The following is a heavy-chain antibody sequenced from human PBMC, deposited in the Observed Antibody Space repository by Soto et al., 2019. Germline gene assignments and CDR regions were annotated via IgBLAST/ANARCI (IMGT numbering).Heavy chain of an antibody. CDR2: INSDGSST. V-gene: IGHV3-74*01. CDR3: AFSDWFDP. CDR1: GFTFGGHW. J-gene: IGHJ5*02. D-gene: IGHD3-10*01. Sequence: GGSLRLSCAASGFTFGGHWMHWVRQGPGKGLVWVSRINSDGSSTSYADSVKGRFTISRDNAKNTLYLQMNSLRAEDMAIYYCAFSDWFDPWGQGTLVTVSS.